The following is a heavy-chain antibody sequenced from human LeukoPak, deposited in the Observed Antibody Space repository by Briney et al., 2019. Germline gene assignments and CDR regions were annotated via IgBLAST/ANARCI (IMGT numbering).Heavy chain of an antibody. V-gene: IGHV4-30-4*07. CDR2: IYHSGST. J-gene: IGHJ4*02. Sequence: SETLSLTCAVSGDSISSGAYSWSWIRQPPGKGLEWIGYIYHSGSTYYNPSLKGRVSISEDTSKNQFSLELTSVTAADTALYYCAGSPLDTAMVDYYFDPWGQGTLVTVSS. CDR3: AGSPLDTAMVDYYFDP. CDR1: GDSISSGAYS. D-gene: IGHD5-18*01.